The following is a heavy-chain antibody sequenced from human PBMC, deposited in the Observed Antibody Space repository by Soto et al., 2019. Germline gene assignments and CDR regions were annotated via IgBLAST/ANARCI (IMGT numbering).Heavy chain of an antibody. D-gene: IGHD3-10*01. J-gene: IGHJ4*02. Sequence: EVQLVETGGGLIQPGGSLRLSCAASWFTVSSNYMSWVRQAPGKGLEWVSVIYSGGSTYYADSVKGRFTISRDNSKNTLYLQMNSLRAEDTAVYYCARGNPGRNYYGSGSYYPPIDYWGQGTLVTVSS. CDR3: ARGNPGRNYYGSGSYYPPIDY. V-gene: IGHV3-53*02. CDR1: WFTVSSNY. CDR2: IYSGGST.